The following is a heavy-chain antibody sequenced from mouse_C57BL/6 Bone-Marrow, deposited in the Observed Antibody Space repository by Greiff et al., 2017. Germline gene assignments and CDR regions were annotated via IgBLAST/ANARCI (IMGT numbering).Heavy chain of an antibody. CDR1: GYTSTSYW. V-gene: IGHV1-69*01. D-gene: IGHD1-1*01. J-gene: IGHJ1*03. Sequence: QVQLQQPGAELVMPGASVKLSCKASGYTSTSYWMHWVKQRPGQGLEWIGEIDPSDSYTNYNQKFKGKSTLTVDKSSSTAYMQLSSLTSEDSAVYYCARWDYYGSQRYFDVWGTGTTVTVSS. CDR2: IDPSDSYT. CDR3: ARWDYYGSQRYFDV.